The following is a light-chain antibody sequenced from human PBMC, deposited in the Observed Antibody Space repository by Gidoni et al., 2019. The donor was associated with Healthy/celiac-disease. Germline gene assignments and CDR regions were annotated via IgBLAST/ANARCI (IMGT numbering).Light chain of an antibody. Sequence: SYELTQPPSVSVSPGQTARITCSGDALPKQYAYWYQQKPGHAPVLVIYKDSERPSGIPERFSGSSSGTTVTLTISGVQAEDEADYYGQSADSSGTYVVFGGGTKLTVL. J-gene: IGLJ2*01. CDR2: KDS. CDR1: ALPKQY. V-gene: IGLV3-25*03. CDR3: QSADSSGTYVV.